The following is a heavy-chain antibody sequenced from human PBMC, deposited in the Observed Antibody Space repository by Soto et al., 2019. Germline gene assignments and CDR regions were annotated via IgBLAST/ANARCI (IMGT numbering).Heavy chain of an antibody. J-gene: IGHJ6*02. Sequence: PGGSLRLSCAASGFILSSYAMSWVRQGPGKGLEWVSSNKYYADSVKGRFTISRDNSKNTLYLQMNSLRAEDTAVYYCARDQEPTENCGGDCYSGYYYGMDVWGQGTTVTVSS. CDR1: GFILSSYA. CDR3: ARDQEPTENCGGDCYSGYYYGMDV. D-gene: IGHD2-21*02. V-gene: IGHV3-33*08. CDR2: NK.